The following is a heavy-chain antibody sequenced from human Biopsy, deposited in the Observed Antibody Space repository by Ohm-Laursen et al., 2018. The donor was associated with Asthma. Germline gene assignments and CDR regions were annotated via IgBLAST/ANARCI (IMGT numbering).Heavy chain of an antibody. V-gene: IGHV3-48*02. CDR2: ISSSSSTI. Sequence: GSLRLSCAASGFTFSSYSMNWVRQAPGKGLEWVSYISSSSSTIYYADSVKGRFTISRDNAKNSLYLQMNSLREEDTAVYYCVRDGTDDDFDIWGQGTVVSVSS. D-gene: IGHD1-1*01. CDR1: GFTFSSYS. J-gene: IGHJ3*02. CDR3: VRDGTDDDFDI.